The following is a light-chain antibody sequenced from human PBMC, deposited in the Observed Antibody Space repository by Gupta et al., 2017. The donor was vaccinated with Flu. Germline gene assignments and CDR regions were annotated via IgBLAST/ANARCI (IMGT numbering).Light chain of an antibody. J-gene: IGKJ4*02. Sequence: EVVLTQSPGTLSLSPGERATLSCRAIQSVGSDYVAWYQQNPGQAPRLLIHGASNRATGIPGRLTGTGSATLFTLTSRRLAPGELVMYHCQTVGNKGGCRTFGEGTKVEIK. CDR1: QSVGSDY. V-gene: IGKV3-20*01. CDR2: GAS. CDR3: QTVGNKGGCRT.